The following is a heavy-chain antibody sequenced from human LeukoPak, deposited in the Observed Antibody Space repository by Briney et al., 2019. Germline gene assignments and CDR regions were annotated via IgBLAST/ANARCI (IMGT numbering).Heavy chain of an antibody. CDR1: GYTFTSYG. CDR3: ARDGTDIVVVPAANNWFDP. Sequence: ASVKVPCKASGYTFTSYGISWVRQAPGQGLEWMGWISAYNGNTNYAQKLQGRVTMTTDTSTSTAYMELRSLRSDDTAVYYCARDGTDIVVVPAANNWFDPWGQGTLVTVSS. CDR2: ISAYNGNT. J-gene: IGHJ5*02. V-gene: IGHV1-18*01. D-gene: IGHD2-2*01.